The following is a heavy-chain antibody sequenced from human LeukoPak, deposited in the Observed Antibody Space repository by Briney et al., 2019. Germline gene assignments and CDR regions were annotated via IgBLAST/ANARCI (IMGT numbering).Heavy chain of an antibody. CDR2: IYYSGST. Sequence: PSETLSLTCTVSGGXISSYYCSWIRQPPGKGLEWIGSIYYSGSTDYNPSLKSRVTISVDTSKNQFSLKMSSVTAADTTVYYCARHPYDSSGFHYLDYWGQGTLVTVSS. CDR1: GGXISSYY. V-gene: IGHV4-59*05. CDR3: ARHPYDSSGFHYLDY. D-gene: IGHD3-22*01. J-gene: IGHJ4*02.